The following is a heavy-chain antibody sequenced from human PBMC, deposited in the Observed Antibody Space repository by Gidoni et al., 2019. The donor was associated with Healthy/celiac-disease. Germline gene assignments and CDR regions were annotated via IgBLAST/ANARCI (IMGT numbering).Heavy chain of an antibody. CDR3: ARRCSSTSCYPYYYYGMDV. V-gene: IGHV1-69*12. Sequence: QVQLVQSGAEVTKPGSSVKVSCKASGGTFSSYAISWVRQAPGHGLEWMGGIIPIFGTANYAQKFQGRVTITADESTSTAYMELSSLRSEDTAVYYCARRCSSTSCYPYYYYGMDVWGQGTTVTVSS. J-gene: IGHJ6*02. CDR2: IIPIFGTA. CDR1: GGTFSSYA. D-gene: IGHD2-2*01.